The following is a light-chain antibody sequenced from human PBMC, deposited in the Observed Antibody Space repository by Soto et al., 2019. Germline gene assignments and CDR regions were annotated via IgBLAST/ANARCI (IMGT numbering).Light chain of an antibody. CDR1: QTISGW. J-gene: IGKJ2*01. Sequence: DLQMTQSPSTLSASVGDRVTLTCRASQTISGWLAWYQQKPGRAPKLLIYDASSLESGVPSRFSGSGSGTEYTLTISSLQPDDFGTYYCQQYKNLYTFGQGTKVDIK. V-gene: IGKV1-5*01. CDR2: DAS. CDR3: QQYKNLYT.